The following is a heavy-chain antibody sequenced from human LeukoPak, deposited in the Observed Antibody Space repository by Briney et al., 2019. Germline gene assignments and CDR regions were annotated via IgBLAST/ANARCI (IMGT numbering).Heavy chain of an antibody. Sequence: SETLSLTCTVSGGSISSGGYYWSWIRQHPGKGLEWIGYIYYSGSTYYNPSLKSRVTISVDTSKNQFSLKLSSVTAADTAVYYCARDRGPYCSSTSCYGAKWNYGMDVRGKGTTVTVSS. V-gene: IGHV4-31*03. CDR3: ARDRGPYCSSTSCYGAKWNYGMDV. J-gene: IGHJ6*04. CDR2: IYYSGST. CDR1: GGSISSGGYY. D-gene: IGHD2-2*01.